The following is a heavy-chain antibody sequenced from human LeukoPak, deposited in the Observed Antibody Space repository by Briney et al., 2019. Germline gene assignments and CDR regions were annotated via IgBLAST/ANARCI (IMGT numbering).Heavy chain of an antibody. CDR3: AREGVTLTTLIY. CDR1: GGSISGYY. CDR2: IYYGGST. D-gene: IGHD4-17*01. Sequence: PSETLSLTCTVSGGSISGYYWSWIRQPPGKRLEWIGYIYYGGSTNYNPSLKSRVTILLDTSKHQFSLKLSSVTAADTAVYYCAREGVTLTTLIYWGQGTLVTVSS. V-gene: IGHV4-59*13. J-gene: IGHJ4*02.